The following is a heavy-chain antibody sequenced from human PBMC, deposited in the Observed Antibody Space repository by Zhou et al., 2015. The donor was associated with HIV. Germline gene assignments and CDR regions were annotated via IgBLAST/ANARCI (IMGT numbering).Heavy chain of an antibody. CDR3: ARGDYYDSSGYPIVFKLDY. Sequence: QVQLVQSGAEVKKPGSSVKVSCKASGGTFSSYAISWVRQAPGQGLEWMGGIIPIFGTANYAQKFQGRVTITADESTSTAYMELSSLRSEDTAVYYCARGDYYDSSGYPIVFKLDYWGQGTLVTVSS. CDR2: IIPIFGTA. D-gene: IGHD3-22*01. CDR1: GGTFSSYA. V-gene: IGHV1-69*12. J-gene: IGHJ4*02.